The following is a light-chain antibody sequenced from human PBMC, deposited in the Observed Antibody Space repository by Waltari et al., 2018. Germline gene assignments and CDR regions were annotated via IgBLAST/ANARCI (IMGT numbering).Light chain of an antibody. CDR3: CSYAGDSIYV. CDR1: SSDVGSYNF. CDR2: EVS. J-gene: IGLJ1*01. V-gene: IGLV2-23*02. Sequence: QSALTQPASVSGSPGQSITISCTGTSSDVGSYNFVSWYQQYPGNAPKLMIFEVSKRSSGCSNRFSGSKSGYTASLKISGLQAEDEADYYCCSYAGDSIYVFGTGTKVTVL.